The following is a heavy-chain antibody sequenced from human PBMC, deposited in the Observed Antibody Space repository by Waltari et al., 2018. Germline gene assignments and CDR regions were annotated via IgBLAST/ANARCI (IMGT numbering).Heavy chain of an antibody. V-gene: IGHV2-5*01. CDR2: IYWNDDK. D-gene: IGHD5-12*01. J-gene: IGHJ6*03. CDR3: AHRSPASTIWDYYYMDV. CDR1: GFSLSTSGLG. Sequence: QITLKESGPTLVKPTQTLTLTCTFSGFSLSTSGLGVGWIRQPPGKALEWLALIYWNDDKRYRPSLKSRLTITKDTSKNQVVLTMTNMDPVDTATYYCAHRSPASTIWDYYYMDVWGKGTTVTVSS.